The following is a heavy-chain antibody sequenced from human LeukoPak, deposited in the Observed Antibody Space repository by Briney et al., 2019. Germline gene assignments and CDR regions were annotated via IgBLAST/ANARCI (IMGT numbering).Heavy chain of an antibody. D-gene: IGHD5-18*01. V-gene: IGHV1-69*13. Sequence: SAKVSCKASGGTFSSYAISWVRQAPGQGLEWMGGIIPIFGTANYAQKFQGRVTITADESTSTAYMELSSLRSEDTAVYYCARDGRGYSYGGPYDAFDIWGQGTMVTVSS. CDR3: ARDGRGYSYGGPYDAFDI. J-gene: IGHJ3*02. CDR2: IIPIFGTA. CDR1: GGTFSSYA.